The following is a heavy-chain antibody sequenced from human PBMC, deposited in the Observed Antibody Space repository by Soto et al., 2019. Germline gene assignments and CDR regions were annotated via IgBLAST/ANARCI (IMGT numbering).Heavy chain of an antibody. CDR2: IYYLGRT. CDR3: TRTSAAGKNYYGMDV. CDR1: DSISTYY. J-gene: IGHJ6*02. D-gene: IGHD6-13*01. Sequence: PSETLSLTCTVDSISTYYWNWIRQTPGKGLEWIGYIYYLGRTNYNRSLKSRVTISIDMSKNQFSLRLNSVTAADTAMYYCTRTSAAGKNYYGMDVSGQGTTVTVSS. V-gene: IGHV4-59*01.